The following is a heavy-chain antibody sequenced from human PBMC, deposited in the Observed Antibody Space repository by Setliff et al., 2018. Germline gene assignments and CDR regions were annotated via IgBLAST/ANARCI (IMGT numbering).Heavy chain of an antibody. J-gene: IGHJ4*02. CDR3: ARAKDGYDFDYFDY. Sequence: GASVKVSCKASGNTFTGYYIHWLRQAPGQGLEWMGCINPNSGDTTFAQKFQGRVTITRDTSKNQFSLKLTSLTAADTAVYYCARAKDGYDFDYFDYWGQGTPVTVSS. CDR1: GNTFTGYY. V-gene: IGHV1-2*02. D-gene: IGHD5-12*01. CDR2: INPNSGDT.